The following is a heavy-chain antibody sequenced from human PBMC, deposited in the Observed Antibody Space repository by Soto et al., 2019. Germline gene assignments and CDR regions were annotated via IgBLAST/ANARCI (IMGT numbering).Heavy chain of an antibody. D-gene: IGHD3-22*01. CDR1: GFTFRIYA. V-gene: IGHV3-64D*06. CDR2: ISTNGGST. Sequence: PGGSLRLSCSASGFTFRIYAMHCVRQAPGKGLEYVSSISTNGGSTHYADSVKGRLTISRDNSKNTQYLQMSSLRADDTAVYYCVKGEYYYDSSGYYPFDYWGQGTLVTAPQ. CDR3: VKGEYYYDSSGYYPFDY. J-gene: IGHJ4*02.